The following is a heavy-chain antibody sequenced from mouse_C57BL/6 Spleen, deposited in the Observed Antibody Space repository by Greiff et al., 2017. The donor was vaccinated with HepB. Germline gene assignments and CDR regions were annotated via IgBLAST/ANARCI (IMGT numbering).Heavy chain of an antibody. Sequence: LVESGPELVKPGASVKISCKASGYAFSSSWMNWVKQRPGKGLEWIGRIYPGDGDTNYNGKFKGKATLTADKSSSTAYMQLSSLTSEDSAVYFCARTDDGYYFDYWGQGTTLTVSS. CDR2: IYPGDGDT. CDR1: GYAFSSSW. V-gene: IGHV1-82*01. D-gene: IGHD2-3*01. J-gene: IGHJ2*01. CDR3: ARTDDGYYFDY.